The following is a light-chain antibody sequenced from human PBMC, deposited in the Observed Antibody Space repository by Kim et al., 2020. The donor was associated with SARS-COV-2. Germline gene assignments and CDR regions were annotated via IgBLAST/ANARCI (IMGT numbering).Light chain of an antibody. J-gene: IGKJ4*01. V-gene: IGKV3-15*01. CDR3: QQSKNWPT. Sequence: SVAPGERAPLSRGASQKVGSNLARYQQKPGQAPRLLIYGASHRAPDIPARFSGSGSGAEFTLTIYSLQSEDFAVYYCQQSKNWPTFGGRTKVDIK. CDR2: GAS. CDR1: QKVGSN.